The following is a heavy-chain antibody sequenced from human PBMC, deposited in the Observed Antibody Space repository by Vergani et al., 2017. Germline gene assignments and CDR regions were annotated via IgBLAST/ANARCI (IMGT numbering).Heavy chain of an antibody. CDR2: SYYSGST. Sequence: QVQLQESGPGLVKPSQTLSLTCTVSGGSISSGDYYWSWIRQPPGKGLEWIGYSYYSGSTYYNPSLQSRVTISVATSKNQVSLKLSSVTAADTAVYYCARVRRDDSSGYYYYYGMDVWGQGTSVTVSS. V-gene: IGHV4-30-4*01. J-gene: IGHJ6*02. D-gene: IGHD3-22*01. CDR1: GGSISSGDYY. CDR3: ARVRRDDSSGYYYYYGMDV.